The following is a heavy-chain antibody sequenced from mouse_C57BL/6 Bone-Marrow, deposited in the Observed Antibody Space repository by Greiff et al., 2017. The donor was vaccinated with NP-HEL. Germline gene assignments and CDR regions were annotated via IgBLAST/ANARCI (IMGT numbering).Heavy chain of an antibody. CDR2: IHPSDSDT. D-gene: IGHD1-1*01. J-gene: IGHJ3*01. V-gene: IGHV1-74*01. CDR3: AIFYYGSSFAY. Sequence: QVQLQQPGAELVKPGASVKVSCKASGYTFTSYWMHWVKQRPGQGLEWIGRIHPSDSDTNYNQKFKGKATLTVAKSSSTAYMQLSSLTSEDSAVYYCAIFYYGSSFAYWGQGTLVTVSA. CDR1: GYTFTSYW.